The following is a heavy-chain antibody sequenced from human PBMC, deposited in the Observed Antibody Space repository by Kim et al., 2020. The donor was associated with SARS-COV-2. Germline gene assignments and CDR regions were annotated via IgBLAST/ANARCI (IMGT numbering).Heavy chain of an antibody. J-gene: IGHJ4*02. Sequence: GGSLRLSCAASGFTFSSYWMHWVRQAPGKGLVWVSRINSDRGTTSYADSVKGRFTISRDNAKSTLYLQMNSLRAEDTAVYYCASRRYTGTYYYFDYWGQGTLVPVSS. D-gene: IGHD1-26*01. V-gene: IGHV3-74*01. CDR3: ASRRYTGTYYYFDY. CDR2: INSDRGTT. CDR1: GFTFSSYW.